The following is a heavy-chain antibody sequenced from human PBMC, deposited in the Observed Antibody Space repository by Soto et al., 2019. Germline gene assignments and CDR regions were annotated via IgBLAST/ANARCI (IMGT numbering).Heavy chain of an antibody. CDR3: ARQGIATAGTSLDY. CDR2: IYYSGST. V-gene: IGHV4-59*08. CDR1: GGSISSYY. J-gene: IGHJ4*02. D-gene: IGHD6-13*01. Sequence: NPSETLSLTCTVSGGSISSYYWSWIRQPPGKGLEWIGYIYYSGSTNYNPSLKSRVTISVDTSKNQFSLKLSSVTAADTAVYYCARQGIATAGTSLDYWGQGTLVTVSS.